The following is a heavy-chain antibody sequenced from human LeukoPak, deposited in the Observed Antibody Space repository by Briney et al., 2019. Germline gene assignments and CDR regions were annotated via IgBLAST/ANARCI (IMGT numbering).Heavy chain of an antibody. D-gene: IGHD6-6*01. CDR2: INHSGST. V-gene: IGHV4-34*01. CDR1: GGSISNY. CDR3: ARSFFEYSSY. Sequence: SETLSLTCTVSGGSISNYWSWIRQPPGKGLEWIGEINHSGSTNYNPSLKSRVTISVDTSKNQFSLKLSSVTAADTAVYYCARSFFEYSSYWGQGTLVTVSS. J-gene: IGHJ4*02.